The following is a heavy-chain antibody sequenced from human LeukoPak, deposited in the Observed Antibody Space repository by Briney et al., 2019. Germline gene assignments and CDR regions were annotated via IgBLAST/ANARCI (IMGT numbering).Heavy chain of an antibody. Sequence: SETLSLTCTVSGGSISSYYWSWIRQPPGKGLEWIGYIYYSGSTNYNPSLKSRVTISVDTSKNQFSLKLSSVTAADTAVYYCARDDPRGDFWSGYYTAYYYYMDVWGKGTTVTVSS. V-gene: IGHV4-59*01. J-gene: IGHJ6*03. CDR3: ARDDPRGDFWSGYYTAYYYYMDV. D-gene: IGHD3-3*01. CDR1: GGSISSYY. CDR2: IYYSGST.